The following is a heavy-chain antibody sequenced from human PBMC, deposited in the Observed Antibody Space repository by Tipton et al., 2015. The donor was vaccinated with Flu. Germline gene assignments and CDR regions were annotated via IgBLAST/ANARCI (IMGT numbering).Heavy chain of an antibody. D-gene: IGHD3-10*01. J-gene: IGHJ4*02. V-gene: IGHV1-2*02. CDR3: ARSKDYYGSGRYFGF. CDR1: GYRFTDYY. CDR2: ISPKTGGT. Sequence: QLVQSGAEVKKPGASLKVSCKASGYRFTDYYIHWVRQGPGQGLEWIGWISPKTGGTNSAQQFQGRVTMTRDTSISTAYMGLSRLRSDDTAVYYCARSKDYYGSGRYFGFWGQGPLVTVPS.